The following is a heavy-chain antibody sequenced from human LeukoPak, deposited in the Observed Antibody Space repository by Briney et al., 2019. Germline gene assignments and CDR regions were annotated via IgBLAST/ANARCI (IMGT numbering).Heavy chain of an antibody. Sequence: PGGSLRLSCAASGFTFSSYGMHWVRQAPGKGLEWVAVISYDGSNNYYADSVKGRFTISRDNSKNTLFLQMNSLRAEDTALYYCARGDAAMFMDYWGQGTLVTVSS. CDR2: ISYDGSNN. V-gene: IGHV3-30*03. J-gene: IGHJ4*02. D-gene: IGHD5-18*01. CDR3: ARGDAAMFMDY. CDR1: GFTFSSYG.